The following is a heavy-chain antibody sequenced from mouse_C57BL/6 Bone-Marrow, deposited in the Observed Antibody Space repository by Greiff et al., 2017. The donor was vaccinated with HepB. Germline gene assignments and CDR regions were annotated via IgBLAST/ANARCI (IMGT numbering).Heavy chain of an antibody. CDR2: IYPGDGDT. Sequence: QVQLQQSGPELVKPGASVKISCKASGYAFSSSWMNWVKQRPGKGLEWIGRIYPGDGDTNYNGKFKGKATLTADKSSSTAYMTLSSLTSEDSAVYFCARKRLRALYFDYWGQGTTLTVSS. CDR1: GYAFSSSW. D-gene: IGHD3-2*02. CDR3: ARKRLRALYFDY. J-gene: IGHJ2*01. V-gene: IGHV1-82*01.